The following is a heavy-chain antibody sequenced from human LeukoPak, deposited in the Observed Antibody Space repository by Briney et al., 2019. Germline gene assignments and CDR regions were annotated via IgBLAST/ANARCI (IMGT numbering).Heavy chain of an antibody. CDR1: GFTFSSYR. V-gene: IGHV3-48*04. Sequence: LPGGSLRLSCAASGFTFSSYRMNWVRQAPGKGLEWVSYISSSGSTIYYADSVKGRFTISRDNAKNSLYLQMNSLRAEDTAVYYCAKHASNYVAYWYFDLWGRGTLVTVSS. D-gene: IGHD4-11*01. CDR3: AKHASNYVAYWYFDL. CDR2: ISSSGSTI. J-gene: IGHJ2*01.